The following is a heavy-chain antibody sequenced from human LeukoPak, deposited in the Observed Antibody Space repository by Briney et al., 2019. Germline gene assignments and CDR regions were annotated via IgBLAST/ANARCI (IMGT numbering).Heavy chain of an antibody. CDR2: INIGGTNT. J-gene: IGHJ5*02. CDR1: GFNFNDYY. V-gene: IGHV3-11*01. Sequence: GGSLRLSCAASGFNFNDYYMSWIRQAPGKGLEWLSYINIGGTNTHYADSVKGRFTISRDNAKKSLYLEMNNLRAEDTAVYYCATDGAGFDTWGQGVLVTVSS. CDR3: ATDGAGFDT.